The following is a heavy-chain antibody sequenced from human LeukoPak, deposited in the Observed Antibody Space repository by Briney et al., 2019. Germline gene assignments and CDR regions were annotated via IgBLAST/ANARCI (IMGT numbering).Heavy chain of an antibody. V-gene: IGHV3-9*01. CDR3: AKAPGSSIAASYYFDY. Sequence: GRSLRLSCAASGFTFDDYAMQWVRQAPGKGLEWVSGISWNSGSIGYADSVKGRFTISRDNAKNSLYLQMNSLRAEDTALYYCAKAPGSSIAASYYFDYWGQGTLVTVSS. D-gene: IGHD6-6*01. CDR2: ISWNSGSI. CDR1: GFTFDDYA. J-gene: IGHJ4*02.